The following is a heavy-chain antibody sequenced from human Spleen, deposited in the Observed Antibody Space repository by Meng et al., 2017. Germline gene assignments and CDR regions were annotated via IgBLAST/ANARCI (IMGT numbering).Heavy chain of an antibody. CDR3: ARSLSGSVKFDY. V-gene: IGHV1-69*10. CDR2: IIPILAIT. J-gene: IGHJ4*02. Sequence: QVQLVQSGAEVKKPGASVKVSCKASGGTFSSYAISWVRQAPGQGLEWMGGIIPILAITNYAQKFQGRVTITADKSTSTAYMELSSLRSEDTAVYYCARSLSGSVKFDYWGQGTLVTVSS. CDR1: GGTFSSYA. D-gene: IGHD5-12*01.